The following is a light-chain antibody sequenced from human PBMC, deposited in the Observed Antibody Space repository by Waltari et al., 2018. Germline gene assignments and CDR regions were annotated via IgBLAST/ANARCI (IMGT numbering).Light chain of an antibody. V-gene: IGKV1-12*01. CDR3: QQSNNFPLT. Sequence: CRGCVDVRSWLAWYQQKPGEAPKLLIYAAYSLQSGVPSRFSVSGSWTDFTLTISSLQPEDFATYYCQQSNNFPLTFGGGTKVEVK. J-gene: IGKJ4*01. CDR1: VDVRSW. CDR2: AAY.